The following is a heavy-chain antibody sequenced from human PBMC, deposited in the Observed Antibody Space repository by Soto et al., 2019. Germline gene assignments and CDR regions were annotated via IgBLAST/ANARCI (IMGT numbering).Heavy chain of an antibody. CDR2: ISSSGAST. CDR1: GFTFSSYA. D-gene: IGHD6-6*01. J-gene: IGHJ6*02. Sequence: GGSLRLSCSASGFTFSSYAMHWVRQAPGKGLEYVSAISSSGASTYYADSVKGRFTISRDNSNNTLYLQMSSLRAEDTAVYYCAKDMSIAARFVYYYGMGGRGQANTVTVS. V-gene: IGHV3-64D*06. CDR3: AKDMSIAARFVYYYGMGG.